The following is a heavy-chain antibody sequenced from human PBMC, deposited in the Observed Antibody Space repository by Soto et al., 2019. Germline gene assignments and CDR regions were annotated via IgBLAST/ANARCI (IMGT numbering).Heavy chain of an antibody. CDR2: FDPEDGET. Sequence: ASVKVSCKVSGYTLTELSMHWVRQAPGKGLEWMGGFDPEDGETVYAQKFQGRVTMTEDTSTDTAYMELSSLRSEDTAVYYCATDEVAAAGLLNAFDIWGQGTMVTV. V-gene: IGHV1-24*01. D-gene: IGHD6-13*01. CDR3: ATDEVAAAGLLNAFDI. CDR1: GYTLTELS. J-gene: IGHJ3*02.